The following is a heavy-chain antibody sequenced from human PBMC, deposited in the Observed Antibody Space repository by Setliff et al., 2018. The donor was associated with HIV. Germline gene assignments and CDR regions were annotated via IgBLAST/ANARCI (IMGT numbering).Heavy chain of an antibody. J-gene: IGHJ6*03. Sequence: SETLSLTCTVSGGSIKSSSYYWGWIRQPPGKGLEWIGSIYYSGNTYYNPSLKSRVTISEDTSRNQFSLRLTSVTAADTAVYYCARGRTRPYFSHYYMDVWGKGTTVTVSS. CDR3: ARGRTRPYFSHYYMDV. CDR2: IYYSGNT. CDR1: GGSIKSSSYY. V-gene: IGHV4-39*07.